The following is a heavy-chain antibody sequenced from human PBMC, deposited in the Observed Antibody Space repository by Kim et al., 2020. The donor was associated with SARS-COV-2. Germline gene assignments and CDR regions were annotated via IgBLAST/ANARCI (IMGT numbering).Heavy chain of an antibody. CDR3: AKDRCIAAHRYYYGMDV. Sequence: GGSLRLSCAASGFTFSSYGMHWVRQAPGKGLEWVAVISYDGSNKYYADSVKGRFTISRDNSKNTLYLQMNSLRAEDTAVYYCAKDRCIAAHRYYYGMDVCGQGTTLTDSS. CDR2: ISYDGSNK. D-gene: IGHD6-6*01. J-gene: IGHJ6*02. CDR1: GFTFSSYG. V-gene: IGHV3-30*18.